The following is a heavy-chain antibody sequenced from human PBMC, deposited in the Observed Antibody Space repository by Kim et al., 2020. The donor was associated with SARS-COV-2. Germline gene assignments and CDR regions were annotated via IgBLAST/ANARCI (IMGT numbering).Heavy chain of an antibody. Sequence: KGRFTLSRDNSKNTLYLQMNSLRAEDTAVYYCARDRTIRRGFGHGALFDYWGQGTLVTVSS. V-gene: IGHV3-30*01. J-gene: IGHJ4*02. D-gene: IGHD3-10*01. CDR3: ARDRTIRRGFGHGALFDY.